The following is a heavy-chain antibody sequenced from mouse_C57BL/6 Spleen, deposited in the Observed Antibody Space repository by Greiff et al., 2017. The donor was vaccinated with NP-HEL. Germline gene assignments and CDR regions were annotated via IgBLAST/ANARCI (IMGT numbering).Heavy chain of an antibody. CDR3: ARYGTTVPRGFAY. CDR1: GYAFSSSW. D-gene: IGHD1-1*01. V-gene: IGHV1-82*01. CDR2: IYPGDGDT. J-gene: IGHJ3*01. Sequence: VKLLESGPELVKPGASVKISCKASGYAFSSSWMNWVKQRPGKGLEWIGRIYPGDGDTNYNGKFKGKATLTADKSSSTAYMQLSSLTSEDSAVYFCARYGTTVPRGFAYWGQGTLVTVSA.